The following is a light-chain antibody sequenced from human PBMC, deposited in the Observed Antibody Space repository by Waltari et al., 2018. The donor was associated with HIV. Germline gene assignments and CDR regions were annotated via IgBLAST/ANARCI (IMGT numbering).Light chain of an antibody. CDR1: GSDIGSYNY. CDR3: SSYAGRDSRVV. Sequence: QSALTQPPSASGSPGQSVTISCTGTGSDIGSYNYVSWYQQHPGKAPKLMLSEVNKRPSGVPDRSSGAKSGSGASLTVSGLQDDDEADYYGSSYAGRDSRVVFGGGTKLTVL. J-gene: IGLJ2*01. V-gene: IGLV2-8*01. CDR2: EVN.